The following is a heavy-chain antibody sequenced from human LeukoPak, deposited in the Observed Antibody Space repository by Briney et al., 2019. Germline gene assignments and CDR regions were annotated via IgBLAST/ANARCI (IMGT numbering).Heavy chain of an antibody. CDR3: ARDPLGYCSSTSCHRSAFDI. CDR1: GFTFSNAW. D-gene: IGHD2-2*01. V-gene: IGHV3-7*01. CDR2: IKQDGSEK. J-gene: IGHJ3*02. Sequence: GGSLRLSCAASGFTFSNAWMSWVRQAPGKGLEWVANIKQDGSEKYYVDSVKGRFTISRDNAKNSLYLQMNSLRAEDTAVYYCARDPLGYCSSTSCHRSAFDIWGQGTMVTVSS.